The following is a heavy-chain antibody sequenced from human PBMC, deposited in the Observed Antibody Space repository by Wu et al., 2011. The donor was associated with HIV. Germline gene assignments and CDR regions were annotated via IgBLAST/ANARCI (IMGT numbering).Heavy chain of an antibody. D-gene: IGHD7-27*01. J-gene: IGHJ4*02. CDR1: GGTFNSYG. V-gene: IGHV1-69*14. Sequence: QVQLVQSGAEVKKPGSSVKVSCKASGGTFNSYGISWVRQAPGQGLEWMGGIIPIFGTTNYAQKFQGRVTITADKSTTTAYMELSSLRSDDTAIYYCTRDPGNWEIDYWGQGTLVTVSS. CDR3: TRDPGNWEIDY. CDR2: IIPIFGTT.